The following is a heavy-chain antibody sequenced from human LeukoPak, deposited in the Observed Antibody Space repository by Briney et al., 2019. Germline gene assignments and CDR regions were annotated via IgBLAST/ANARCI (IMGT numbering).Heavy chain of an antibody. Sequence: ASVKVSCKASGYTFTSYAMNWVRQAPGQGLEWMGWINTNTGNPTYARGFTGRFVFSLDTSVSTAYLQISSLKAEDTAVYYCARESWMNWNYNAFDIWGQGTMVTVSS. CDR2: INTNTGNP. J-gene: IGHJ3*02. CDR1: GYTFTSYA. CDR3: ARESWMNWNYNAFDI. D-gene: IGHD1-7*01. V-gene: IGHV7-4-1*02.